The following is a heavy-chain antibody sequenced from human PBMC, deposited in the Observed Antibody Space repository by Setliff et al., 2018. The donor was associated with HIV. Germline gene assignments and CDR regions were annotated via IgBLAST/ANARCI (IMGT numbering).Heavy chain of an antibody. D-gene: IGHD5-18*01. Sequence: SVKVSCKASGGTFSSYAISWVRQAPGQGLEWMGGIIPILGIANYAQKFQGRVTITAEKSTSTAYMELSSLRSGDTAVYYCARVGIQLWYPSYYYYYMDVWGKGTTVTVSS. CDR1: GGTFSSYA. CDR2: IIPILGIA. V-gene: IGHV1-69*10. J-gene: IGHJ6*03. CDR3: ARVGIQLWYPSYYYYYMDV.